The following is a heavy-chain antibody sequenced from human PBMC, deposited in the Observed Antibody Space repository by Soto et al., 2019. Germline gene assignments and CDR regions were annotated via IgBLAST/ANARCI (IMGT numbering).Heavy chain of an antibody. D-gene: IGHD1-7*01. CDR2: IGPNRGDT. CDR1: GYTFTGYY. Sequence: QVQLVQSGAEVKKSGASVKVSCKASGYTFTGYYIHWVRQAPGQGSEWMGEIGPNRGDTRYAQKFQGRVTMTRDTSITTVYMELSNLSPDDTAVYYCGRGRSGELVVFYWGQGTLVTVYS. J-gene: IGHJ4*02. CDR3: GRGRSGELVVFY. V-gene: IGHV1-2*02.